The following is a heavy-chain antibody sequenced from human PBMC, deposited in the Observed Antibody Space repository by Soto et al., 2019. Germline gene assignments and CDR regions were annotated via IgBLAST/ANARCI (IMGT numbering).Heavy chain of an antibody. CDR2: IIPILGIT. Sequence: QVQLVQSGAEVKKPGSSVKVSCKASGGTFSSYTISWVRQAPGQGLEWMGRIIPILGITNYAQKFQGRVTITADKSTGTAYMGLSSLRSEDPAVYYCASPLPLRGFGFLFDYWGQGTLVTVSS. CDR3: ASPLPLRGFGFLFDY. CDR1: GGTFSSYT. J-gene: IGHJ4*02. V-gene: IGHV1-69*02. D-gene: IGHD3-10*01.